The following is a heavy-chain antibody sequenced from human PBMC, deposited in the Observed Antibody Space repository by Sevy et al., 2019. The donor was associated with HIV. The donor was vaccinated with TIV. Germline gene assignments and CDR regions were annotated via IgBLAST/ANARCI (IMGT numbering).Heavy chain of an antibody. V-gene: IGHV3-49*03. CDR2: IRSNAYGGTA. Sequence: GGCLRLSCRASGFTFGDYAMSWFRQAPGEGLEWVGFIRSNAYGGTAVYAASVKGRFTISRDDSENTANLQMNSLRTQDTAVYYCSRVSAPLIAAQGYWGQGTQVTVSS. CDR3: SRVSAPLIAAQGY. CDR1: GFTFGDYA. D-gene: IGHD6-6*01. J-gene: IGHJ4*02.